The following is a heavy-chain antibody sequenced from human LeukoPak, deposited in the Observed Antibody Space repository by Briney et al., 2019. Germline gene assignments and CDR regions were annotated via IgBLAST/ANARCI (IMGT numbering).Heavy chain of an antibody. CDR2: ISWNSVSI. D-gene: IGHD2-2*01. V-gene: IGHV3-9*01. CDR3: AKDIGSTSWYLGN. Sequence: GGSLRLSCAASGFTLDDYAMHWVRQAPGKGLEWVSGISWNSVSIAYADSVKGRFTISRDNAKNSLYLEMNSLRTDDTALYYCAKDIGSTSWYLGNWGQGTLVTVSS. J-gene: IGHJ4*02. CDR1: GFTLDDYA.